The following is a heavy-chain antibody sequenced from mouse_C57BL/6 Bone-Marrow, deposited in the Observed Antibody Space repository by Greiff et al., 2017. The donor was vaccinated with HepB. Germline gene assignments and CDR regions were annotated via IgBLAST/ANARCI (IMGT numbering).Heavy chain of an antibody. CDR1: GFTFSDFY. D-gene: IGHD1-1*01. CDR2: SRNKANAYTT. J-gene: IGHJ3*01. V-gene: IGHV7-1*01. CDR3: ARDAWDTTVPFAY. Sequence: EVKLVESGGGLVQSGRSLRLSCATSGFTFSDFYMEWVRQAPGKGLELIAASRNKANAYTTEYSASVKGRFIVSRDTYQSILYLQMNALRAEDTAIYYCARDAWDTTVPFAYWGQGTLVTVSA.